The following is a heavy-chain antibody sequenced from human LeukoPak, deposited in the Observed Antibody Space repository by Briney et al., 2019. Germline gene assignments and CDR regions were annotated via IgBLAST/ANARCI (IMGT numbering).Heavy chain of an antibody. Sequence: ASVKVSCKVSGYTLTELSMHWVRQAPGKGLEWMGGFDPEDGETIYAQKFQGRVTMTEDTSTDTAYMELSSLRSEDTAMYYCATDREITMGLYYFDYWGQGTLVTVSS. J-gene: IGHJ4*02. V-gene: IGHV1-24*01. D-gene: IGHD3-10*01. CDR1: GYTLTELS. CDR2: FDPEDGET. CDR3: ATDREITMGLYYFDY.